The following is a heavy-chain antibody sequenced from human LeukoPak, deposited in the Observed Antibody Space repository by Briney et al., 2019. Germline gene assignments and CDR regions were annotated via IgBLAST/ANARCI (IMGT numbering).Heavy chain of an antibody. Sequence: ASVQVSCKASGYTFTGYYMHWVRQAPGQGLEWMGWINPNSGGTNYAQKFQGRVSMTRDTSISTAYMELSRLRSDDTAVYYCARDVYYYDSSGYQRAFDIWGQGAMLPDSS. D-gene: IGHD3-22*01. CDR3: ARDVYYYDSSGYQRAFDI. V-gene: IGHV1-2*02. CDR1: GYTFTGYY. J-gene: IGHJ3*02. CDR2: INPNSGGT.